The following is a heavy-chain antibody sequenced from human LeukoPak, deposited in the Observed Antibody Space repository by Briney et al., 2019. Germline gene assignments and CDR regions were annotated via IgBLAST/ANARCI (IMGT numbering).Heavy chain of an antibody. CDR3: ARAGYCSGGSCYTTLDS. CDR1: GFTFSSYE. CDR2: ISSSGTTI. J-gene: IGHJ4*02. V-gene: IGHV3-48*03. D-gene: IGHD2-15*01. Sequence: PGGSLRLSCAASGFTFSSYEMNWVRQAPGKGLEWVSYISSSGTTIYYVDSVKGRFTISRDNAKNSLYLQMNSLRAEDTAVYYCARAGYCSGGSCYTTLDSWGQGTLVTVSS.